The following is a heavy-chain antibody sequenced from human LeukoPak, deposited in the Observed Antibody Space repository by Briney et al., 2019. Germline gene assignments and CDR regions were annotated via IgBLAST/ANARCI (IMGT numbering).Heavy chain of an antibody. CDR3: ATGARQQLISRKYPQH. CDR2: INHSGST. J-gene: IGHJ1*01. Sequence: SETLSLTCAVYGASFSGYYWSWLRQPPGKGLEWIGEINHSGSTNYNPSLKSRVTISVDTSKNQFSLKLSSVTAADTAVYYCATGARQQLISRKYPQHWGQGTLVTVSS. D-gene: IGHD6-13*01. CDR1: GASFSGYY. V-gene: IGHV4-34*01.